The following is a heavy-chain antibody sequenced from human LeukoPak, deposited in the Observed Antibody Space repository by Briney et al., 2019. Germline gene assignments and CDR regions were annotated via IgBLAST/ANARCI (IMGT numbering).Heavy chain of an antibody. CDR1: GFIVSSNY. D-gene: IGHD6-19*01. CDR2: LYNSGST. V-gene: IGHV3-53*01. CDR3: ARTEESNGWFYFDY. J-gene: IGHJ4*02. Sequence: GGSLRLSCAASGFIVSSNYMSWVRQAPGKGLEWVSLLYNSGSTYYADSVKGRFTISRDNSKNTVYLQMNSLRAKDTAVYHCARTEESNGWFYFDYWGQGTLVTVSS.